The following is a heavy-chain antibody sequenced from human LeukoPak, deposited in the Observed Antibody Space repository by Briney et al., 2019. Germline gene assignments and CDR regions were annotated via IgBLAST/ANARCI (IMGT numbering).Heavy chain of an antibody. CDR3: AREEQQLFHLFDY. CDR1: GFTFSSYS. Sequence: GGSLRLSCAASGFTFSSYSMNWVRQAPGKGLEWVSSISSSSSYIYYADSVKGRFTISRDNSKNTLYLQMNSLRAEDTAVYYCAREEQQLFHLFDYWGQGTLVTVSS. D-gene: IGHD6-13*01. CDR2: ISSSSSYI. V-gene: IGHV3-21*01. J-gene: IGHJ4*02.